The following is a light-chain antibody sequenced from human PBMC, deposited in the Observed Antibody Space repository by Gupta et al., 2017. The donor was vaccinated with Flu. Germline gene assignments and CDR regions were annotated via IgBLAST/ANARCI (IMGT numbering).Light chain of an antibody. CDR2: DAS. J-gene: IGKJ1*01. CDR3: QHQKSAPVP. Sequence: PSFLSASVGDRVTSTCRASQGIKNYVGWYQQKPGKVPKLLIYDASTVKSGVPTRCSGRGCGTEFTLTISSRQPEDFANYYGQHQKSAPVPFGQGTLVEIK. V-gene: IGKV1-9*01. CDR1: QGIKNY.